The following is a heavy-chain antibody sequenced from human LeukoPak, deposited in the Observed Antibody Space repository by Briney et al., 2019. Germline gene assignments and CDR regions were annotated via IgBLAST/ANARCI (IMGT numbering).Heavy chain of an antibody. Sequence: GGSLRLSCAASGFNFVNYAMHWVRQAPGKGLDWVALISYDGSFQSYADSVKGRFTISRDSSTNTVSLQMNSLRDEDPAMYYCAREIRGYYAAYWGQGILVTVSS. CDR3: AREIRGYYAAY. CDR1: GFNFVNYA. V-gene: IGHV3-30*04. D-gene: IGHD3-3*01. J-gene: IGHJ4*02. CDR2: ISYDGSFQ.